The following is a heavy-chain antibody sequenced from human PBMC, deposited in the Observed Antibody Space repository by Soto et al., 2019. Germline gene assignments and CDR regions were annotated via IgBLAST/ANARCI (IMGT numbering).Heavy chain of an antibody. D-gene: IGHD2-15*01. Sequence: LSLSCVGSGFTFGNYAMSWVRQAPGKGLEWVSSITGIDGRTYYADSVKGRFTISRDNPKNTLYLQMNNLRAEDTAMFYCAKDRGPYCSGGICYPPSWFDPWGQGTQVTVSS. CDR3: AKDRGPYCSGGICYPPSWFDP. CDR1: GFTFGNYA. CDR2: ITGIDGRT. V-gene: IGHV3-23*01. J-gene: IGHJ5*02.